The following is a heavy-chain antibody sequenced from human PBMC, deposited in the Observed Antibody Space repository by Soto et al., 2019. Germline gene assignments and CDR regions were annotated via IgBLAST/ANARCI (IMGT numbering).Heavy chain of an antibody. Sequence: EVQLVESGGGLVQPGGSLRLSCAAFGFTYNSYDMHWVRQVTGKGLEWVSSMGGAGAREYADSVKGRFIISRDNAKNSLYLQMDSLRAVDTAVYYCTRAAFGDGMDLWGEGTPVTVSS. V-gene: IGHV3-13*01. CDR3: TRAAFGDGMDL. CDR1: GFTYNSYD. J-gene: IGHJ6*04. D-gene: IGHD3-10*01. CDR2: MGGAGAR.